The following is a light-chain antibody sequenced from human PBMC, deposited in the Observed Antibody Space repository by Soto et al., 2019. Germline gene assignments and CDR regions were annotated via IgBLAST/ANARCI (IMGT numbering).Light chain of an antibody. J-gene: IGLJ2*01. CDR1: SSDIGSYNL. V-gene: IGLV2-23*01. CDR3: SSYAGSNVLVV. Sequence: QSVLTQPGSVSGSPGQSITISCSGTSSDIGSYNLVSWYQQHPGKAPKVIIFEGSRLPSGVSSRFSGSKSGNTASLTISGLRPEDEADYYCSSYAGSNVLVVFGGGTKLNVL. CDR2: EGS.